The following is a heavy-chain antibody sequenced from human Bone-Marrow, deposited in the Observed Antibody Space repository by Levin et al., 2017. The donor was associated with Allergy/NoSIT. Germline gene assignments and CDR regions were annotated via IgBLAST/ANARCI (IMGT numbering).Heavy chain of an antibody. Sequence: SETLSLTCAVNGGSFSDYDWSWIRQTLGKGLEWIGQVNLRGSTNYTPSLKSRVTISVDTSNNHFSLKLTSVTAADTAVYYCARGVFGGCSSGWRFDLWGQGTLVTVSS. CDR1: GGSFSDYD. V-gene: IGHV4-34*01. CDR3: ARGVFGGCSSGWRFDL. J-gene: IGHJ4*02. CDR2: VNLRGST. D-gene: IGHD6-19*01.